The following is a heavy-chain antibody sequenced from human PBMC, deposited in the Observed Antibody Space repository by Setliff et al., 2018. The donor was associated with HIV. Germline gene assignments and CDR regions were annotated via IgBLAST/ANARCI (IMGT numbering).Heavy chain of an antibody. CDR1: GDTFTSYD. CDR3: ARDPGYKSSWYGAFDI. CDR2: MTPYSGNT. D-gene: IGHD6-13*01. Sequence: ASVKVSCRTSGDTFTSYDINWVRQAAGHGLEWMGWMTPYSGNTGYAQKFQGRVSMTRNTSISTAFMDLSRLRSDDTAVYYCARDPGYKSSWYGAFDIWGQGTMVTVSS. J-gene: IGHJ3*02. V-gene: IGHV1-8*02.